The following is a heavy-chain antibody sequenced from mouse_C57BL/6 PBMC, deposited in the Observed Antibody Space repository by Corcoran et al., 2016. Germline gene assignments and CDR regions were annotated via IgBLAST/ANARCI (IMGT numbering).Heavy chain of an antibody. J-gene: IGHJ4*01. CDR1: GYTFTDYY. CDR3: RVGDYDVPLAMDY. V-gene: IGHV1-19*01. D-gene: IGHD2-4*01. Sequence: EVQLQQSGPVLVKPGASVKMSCKASGYTFTDYYMNWVKQSHGKSLEWIGVINPYNGGTSYNQKFKGKATLTVDKSSSTAYMELNSLTSEDSAVYYCRVGDYDVPLAMDYWGQGTSVTVSS. CDR2: INPYNGGT.